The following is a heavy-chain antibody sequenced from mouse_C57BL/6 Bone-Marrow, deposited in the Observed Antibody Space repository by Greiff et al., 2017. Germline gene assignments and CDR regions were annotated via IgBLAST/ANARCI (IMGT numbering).Heavy chain of an antibody. D-gene: IGHD1-1*01. V-gene: IGHV14-4*01. CDR3: TPYYYGSSPYYFDY. Sequence: EVKLQQSGAELERPGASVKLSCTASGFNIKDDYMHWVKQRPEQGLEWIGWIDPENGDTEYASKFQGKATITADTSSNTAYLQLSSLTSEDTAVYYCTPYYYGSSPYYFDYWGQGTTLTVSS. CDR1: GFNIKDDY. CDR2: IDPENGDT. J-gene: IGHJ2*01.